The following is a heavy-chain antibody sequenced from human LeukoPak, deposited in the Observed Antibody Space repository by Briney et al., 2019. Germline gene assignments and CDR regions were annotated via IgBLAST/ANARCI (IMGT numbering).Heavy chain of an antibody. V-gene: IGHV1-69*05. Sequence: SVKVSCKASGGTFSINAITWVRQAPGQGLEWMGGIIPMSETPKYTQKFQGRVTIATDESTNTAHMELSSLRSEDTAVYYCARDKNSGECVSNSCYGVWPLDIWGQGTMVTVSS. CDR1: GGTFSINA. CDR2: IIPMSETP. J-gene: IGHJ3*02. D-gene: IGHD2-2*01. CDR3: ARDKNSGECVSNSCYGVWPLDI.